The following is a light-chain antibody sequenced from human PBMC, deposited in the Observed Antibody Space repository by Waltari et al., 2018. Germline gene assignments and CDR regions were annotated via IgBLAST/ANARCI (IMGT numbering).Light chain of an antibody. V-gene: IGLV2-8*01. CDR3: SSYAGSNNLV. J-gene: IGLJ2*01. CDR2: EVN. Sequence: QSALTQPPSASGSPGQSVTISCTGTSSDVGFYNYVSWYQQPPGKAPKLMIYEVNTRPSGVPERFSGSKSGNTASLTVSGLQAEDEGDYYCSSYAGSNNLVFGGGTKLTGL. CDR1: SSDVGFYNY.